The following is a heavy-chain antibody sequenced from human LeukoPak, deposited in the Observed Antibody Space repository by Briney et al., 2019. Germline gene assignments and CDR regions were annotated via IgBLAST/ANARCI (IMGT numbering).Heavy chain of an antibody. Sequence: PGRSLRLSCAASGFTFDDYAMHWVRQAPGKGLAWVSGISWNSGSIGYADSVKGRFTISRDNAKNSLYLQMNSLRAEDTALYYCAKGDTAMVYYYYGMDVWGQGTTVTVSS. CDR2: ISWNSGSI. CDR1: GFTFDDYA. CDR3: AKGDTAMVYYYYGMDV. D-gene: IGHD5-18*01. J-gene: IGHJ6*02. V-gene: IGHV3-9*01.